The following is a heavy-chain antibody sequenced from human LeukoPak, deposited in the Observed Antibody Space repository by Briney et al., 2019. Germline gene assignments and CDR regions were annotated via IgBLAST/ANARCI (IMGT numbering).Heavy chain of an antibody. V-gene: IGHV3-73*01. Sequence: GGSLKLSCAASGFTFSGCDMHWVRQASGKGLGWVGRIRSKANSYATAYAASVKGRFTISRDDSKNTAYLQMNSLKTEDTAVYYCTRYGRRLQYVIVGGTTGHFDYWGQGTLVTVSS. CDR2: IRSKANSYAT. D-gene: IGHD1-26*01. CDR3: TRYGRRLQYVIVGGTTGHFDY. J-gene: IGHJ4*02. CDR1: GFTFSGCD.